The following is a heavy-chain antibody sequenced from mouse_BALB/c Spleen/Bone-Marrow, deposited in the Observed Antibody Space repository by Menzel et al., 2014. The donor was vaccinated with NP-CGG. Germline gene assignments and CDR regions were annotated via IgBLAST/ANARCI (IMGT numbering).Heavy chain of an antibody. V-gene: IGHV1-5*01. CDR2: IYPGNSDT. Sequence: EVQLQQSGTVLARPGAAVKMSCKASGYTFSNYWMHWVKQRPGQGLEWIGTIYPGNSDTTYNQKFKGKATLTAVTSTSTAYMELSSLTNEDSAVFCGTSLARSKFCYLGQGVTLTVSS. D-gene: IGHD6-2*01. CDR3: TSLARSKFCY. J-gene: IGHJ2*01. CDR1: GYTFSNYW.